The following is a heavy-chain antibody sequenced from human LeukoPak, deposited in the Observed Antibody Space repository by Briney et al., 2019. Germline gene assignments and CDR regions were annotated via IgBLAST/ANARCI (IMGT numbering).Heavy chain of an antibody. V-gene: IGHV3-74*01. J-gene: IGHJ4*02. Sequence: GGSLRLSCAASGFTFSSYAMHWVRQAPGKGLVWVSHINGDGSWTTYADSVKGRFTISKDNAKNTVYLQMNNLRAEDTAVYYCVSFYETYWGRGTLVTVSS. CDR3: VSFYETY. CDR1: GFTFSSYA. CDR2: INGDGSWT. D-gene: IGHD2-2*01.